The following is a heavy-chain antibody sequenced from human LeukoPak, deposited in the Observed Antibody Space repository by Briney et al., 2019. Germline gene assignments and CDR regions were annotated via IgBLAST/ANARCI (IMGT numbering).Heavy chain of an antibody. Sequence: GGSLRLSCAASGFTFSSYWMSWVRQAPGKGLEWVANIKQDGSEKYYVDSVKGRFTISRDNAKNSLYLQMNSLRAEDTAVYYCARVRFFNYYYFDYWGQRTLVTVSS. J-gene: IGHJ4*02. CDR3: ARVRFFNYYYFDY. CDR2: IKQDGSEK. V-gene: IGHV3-7*01. CDR1: GFTFSSYW. D-gene: IGHD3-3*01.